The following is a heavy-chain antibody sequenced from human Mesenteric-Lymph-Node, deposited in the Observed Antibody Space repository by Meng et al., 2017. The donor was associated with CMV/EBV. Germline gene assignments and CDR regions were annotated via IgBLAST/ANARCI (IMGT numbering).Heavy chain of an antibody. J-gene: IGHJ5*02. Sequence: YTFTGNYMHWVRQAPGQGLEWMGWINPNSGGTNYAQKFQGRVTMTRDTSISTVYMELSRLRSDDTAVYYCARGGSSSWQKPNWFDPWGQGTLVTVSS. D-gene: IGHD6-13*01. CDR3: ARGGSSSWQKPNWFDP. CDR1: YTFTGNY. CDR2: INPNSGGT. V-gene: IGHV1-2*02.